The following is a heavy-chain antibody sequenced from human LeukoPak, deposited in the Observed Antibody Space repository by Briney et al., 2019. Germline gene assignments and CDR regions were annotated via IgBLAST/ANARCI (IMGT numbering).Heavy chain of an antibody. CDR1: GFTIMNSA. V-gene: IGHV3-23*01. J-gene: IGHJ4*02. Sequence: GGSLRLSCAASGFTIMNSAMNWVRQAPGKGLEWVSAINGTAIDTDYADSVKGRFTISRDYSKNTLYLQMNSLRAEDTAVYYCAKDEFMSSSGYYLFDYWGQGTLVTVSS. CDR2: INGTAIDT. D-gene: IGHD3-22*01. CDR3: AKDEFMSSSGYYLFDY.